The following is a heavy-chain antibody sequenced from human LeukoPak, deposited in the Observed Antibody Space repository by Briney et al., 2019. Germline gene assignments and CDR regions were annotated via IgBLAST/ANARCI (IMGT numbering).Heavy chain of an antibody. J-gene: IGHJ5*02. CDR2: ISATGGST. Sequence: PGGSLRLSCSASGFTFSTYAMHRVRQAPGKGLEYVSAISATGGSTYYADSVKGRFTISRDNSKNTLYLQMSSLRAEDTAVYYCVKVLLNGSGSYWFDPRGQGTLVTVSS. V-gene: IGHV3-64D*09. D-gene: IGHD3-10*01. CDR1: GFTFSTYA. CDR3: VKVLLNGSGSYWFDP.